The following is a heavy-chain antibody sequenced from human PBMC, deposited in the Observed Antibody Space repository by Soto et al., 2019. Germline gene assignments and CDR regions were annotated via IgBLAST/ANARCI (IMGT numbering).Heavy chain of an antibody. CDR3: ARGSSGYCSSTSCYKPPGY. CDR2: IIPIFGTA. Sequence: GASVKVSCKASGGTFSSYAISWARQAPGQGLEWMGGIIPIFGTANYAQKFQGRVTITADESTSTAYMELSSLRSEDTAVYYCARGSSGYCSSTSCYKPPGYWGQGTLVTVSS. V-gene: IGHV1-69*13. J-gene: IGHJ4*02. D-gene: IGHD2-2*02. CDR1: GGTFSSYA.